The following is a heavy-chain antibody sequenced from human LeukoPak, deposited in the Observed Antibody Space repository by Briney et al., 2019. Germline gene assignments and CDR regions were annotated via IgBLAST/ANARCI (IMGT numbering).Heavy chain of an antibody. CDR2: ISAYNGNT. V-gene: IGHV1-18*01. D-gene: IGHD3-10*01. CDR1: GYTFTSYG. Sequence: ASVKVSCKASGYTFTSYGISWVRQAPGQGLEWMGWISAYNGNTNYAQKLQGRVTMTTDTSTSTAYMELWSLRSDDTAVYYCARGEEYYYGSGSLSAFDYWGQGTLVTVSS. J-gene: IGHJ4*02. CDR3: ARGEEYYYGSGSLSAFDY.